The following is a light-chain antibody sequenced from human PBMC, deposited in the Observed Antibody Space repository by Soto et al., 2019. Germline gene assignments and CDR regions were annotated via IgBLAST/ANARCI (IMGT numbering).Light chain of an antibody. V-gene: IGLV2-23*01. J-gene: IGLJ1*01. Sequence: QSVLTQPASVSGSPGQSITISCTGSSSDVGSYNLVSWYQQHPGKAPKLMIYEGSKRPSGVSSRFSGSKSGNTASLTISGLQAEDEADYYCCSYAGTTTVYVFGTGTKVTVL. CDR2: EGS. CDR1: SSDVGSYNL. CDR3: CSYAGTTTVYV.